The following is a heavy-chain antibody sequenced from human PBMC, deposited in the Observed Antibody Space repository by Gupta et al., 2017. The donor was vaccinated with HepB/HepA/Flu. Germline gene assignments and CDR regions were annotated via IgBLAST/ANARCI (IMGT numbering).Heavy chain of an antibody. D-gene: IGHD5-18*01. Sequence: QVQLQQSGPGLVKPSETLSLTCTVPGVSIRSSSYYWGWIRQPPGKGLEWIGNIYYSGSTYYNPSLQSRVTIFVDTSKNQFSLKLSSVTAADRAVYYCARHVYHTASDYWGQGTLVTVSS. V-gene: IGHV4-39*01. CDR3: ARHVYHTASDY. J-gene: IGHJ4*02. CDR1: GVSIRSSSYY. CDR2: IYYSGST.